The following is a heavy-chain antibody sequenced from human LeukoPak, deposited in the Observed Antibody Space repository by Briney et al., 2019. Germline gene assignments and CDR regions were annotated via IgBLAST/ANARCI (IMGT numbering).Heavy chain of an antibody. CDR1: GGSISSAPYY. Sequence: PSETLSLTCTVSGGSISSAPYYWSWIRQHPGKGLEWIGYIYHTGDTYYNPSLRSRFTMSVDTSKNQFSLGLSFVTAADTAVYFCATIFGVGYYMDVWGQGTAVTVSS. CDR3: ATIFGVGYYMDV. V-gene: IGHV4-31*03. J-gene: IGHJ6*03. D-gene: IGHD3-3*01. CDR2: IYHTGDT.